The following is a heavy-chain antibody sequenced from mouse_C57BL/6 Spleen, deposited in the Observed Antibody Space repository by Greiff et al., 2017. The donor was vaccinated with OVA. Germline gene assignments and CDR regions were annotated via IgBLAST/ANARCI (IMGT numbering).Heavy chain of an antibody. Sequence: QVQLQQPGAELVRPGTSVKLSCKASGYTFTSYWMHWVKQRPGQGLEWIGVIDPSDSYTNYNQKFKGKATLTVDKSSSTAYMQLSSLTSEDSAVYYCERHYYGSSHYFDYWGQGTTRTVSS. CDR1: GYTFTSYW. CDR3: ERHYYGSSHYFDY. D-gene: IGHD1-1*01. CDR2: IDPSDSYT. V-gene: IGHV1-59*01. J-gene: IGHJ2*01.